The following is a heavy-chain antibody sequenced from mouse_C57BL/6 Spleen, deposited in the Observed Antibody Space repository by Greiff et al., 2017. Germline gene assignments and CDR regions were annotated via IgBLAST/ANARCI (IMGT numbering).Heavy chain of an antibody. Sequence: VQLQQPGAELVKPGASVKLSCTASGFNIKNTYMHWVKQRPEQGLEWIGRIDPANGNTKYAPKFQGKATITADTSSNTAYLQLSSLTSEDTAIYYCARVPYCGTSWFAYWGQGTLVTVSA. CDR2: IDPANGNT. J-gene: IGHJ3*01. CDR1: GFNIKNTY. CDR3: ARVPYCGTSWFAY. V-gene: IGHV14-3*01. D-gene: IGHD1-1*01.